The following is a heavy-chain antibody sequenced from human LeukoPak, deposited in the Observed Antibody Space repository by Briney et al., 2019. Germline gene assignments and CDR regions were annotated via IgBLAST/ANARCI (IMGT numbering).Heavy chain of an antibody. CDR3: ARGIVVVAATGGKGPPPYFDY. D-gene: IGHD2-15*01. CDR2: INHSGST. V-gene: IGHV4-34*01. J-gene: IGHJ4*02. CDR1: GGSFSGYY. Sequence: SETLSLTCAVYGGSFSGYYWSWIRQPPGKGLEWIGEINHSGSTNYNPSLKSRVTISVDTSKNQFSLKLSSVTAADTAVYYCARGIVVVAATGGKGPPPYFDYGGKGTLVTVS.